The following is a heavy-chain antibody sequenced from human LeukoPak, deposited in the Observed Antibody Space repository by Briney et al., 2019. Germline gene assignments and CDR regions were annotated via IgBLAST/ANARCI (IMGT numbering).Heavy chain of an antibody. J-gene: IGHJ4*02. V-gene: IGHV1-46*01. CDR3: ARTEPDRYYDFWSGPYYFDY. Sequence: GASVKVSCKASGGTFSSYAISWVRQAPGQGLEWMGIINPSGGSTSYAQKFQGRVTMTRDMSTSTVYMELSSLRSEDTAVYYCARTEPDRYYDFWSGPYYFDYWGQGTLVTVSS. D-gene: IGHD3-3*01. CDR1: GGTFSSYA. CDR2: INPSGGST.